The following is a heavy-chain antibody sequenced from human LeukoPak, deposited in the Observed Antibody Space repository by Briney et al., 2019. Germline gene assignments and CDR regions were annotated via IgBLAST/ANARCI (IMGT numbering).Heavy chain of an antibody. CDR3: ARSLLTFAGGYYYYYGMDV. CDR1: GYTFTSYD. D-gene: IGHD1-26*01. Sequence: APVKVSCKASGYTFTSYDINWVRQATGQGLEWMGWMNPNSGNTGYAQKFQGRVTMTRNTSISTAYMELSSLRSEDTAVYYCARSLLTFAGGYYYYYGMDVWGQGTTVTVSS. CDR2: MNPNSGNT. V-gene: IGHV1-8*01. J-gene: IGHJ6*02.